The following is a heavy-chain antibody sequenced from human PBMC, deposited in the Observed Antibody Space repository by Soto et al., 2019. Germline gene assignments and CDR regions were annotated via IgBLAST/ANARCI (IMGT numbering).Heavy chain of an antibody. J-gene: IGHJ6*02. CDR2: INHSGST. D-gene: IGHD2-2*01. Sequence: SETLSLTCAVYGGSFSGYYWSRIRQHPGKGLEWIGEINHSGSTNYNPSLKSRVTISVDTSKNQFSLKLSSVTAVDTAVYYCARVRQLPPYYYYYGMDVWGQGTTVT. CDR1: GGSFSGYY. V-gene: IGHV4-34*01. CDR3: ARVRQLPPYYYYYGMDV.